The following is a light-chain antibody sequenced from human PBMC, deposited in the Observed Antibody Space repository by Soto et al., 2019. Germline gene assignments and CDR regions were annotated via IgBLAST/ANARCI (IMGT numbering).Light chain of an antibody. CDR3: AAWDDSLSGPV. CDR1: SSNIGSNY. CDR2: RNN. V-gene: IGLV1-47*01. J-gene: IGLJ1*01. Sequence: QSVLTQPHSASGTPGQRVTISCSGSSSNIGSNYVYWYQQLPGTAPKLLIYRNNQRPSGVPDRFSGSKSGTSASLAISGLRSEDEADYYCAAWDDSLSGPVFGTGTKVTVL.